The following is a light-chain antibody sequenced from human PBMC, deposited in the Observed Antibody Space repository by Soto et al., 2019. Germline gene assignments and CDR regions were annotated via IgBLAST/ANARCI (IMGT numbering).Light chain of an antibody. CDR2: DAS. V-gene: IGKV3-11*01. J-gene: IGKJ5*01. CDR1: QSVSSY. Sequence: EIVLTQSPATLSLSPGERASLSCRASQSVSSYLAWYQQKPGQAPRLLIYDASNRATGIPARFSGIGSGTDFTLTISSLKPEDFAVYYCQQRSNWPITFGQGTRLEIK. CDR3: QQRSNWPIT.